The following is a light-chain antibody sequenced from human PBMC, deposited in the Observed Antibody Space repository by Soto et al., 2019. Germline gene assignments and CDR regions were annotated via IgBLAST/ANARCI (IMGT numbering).Light chain of an antibody. V-gene: IGKV3D-15*01. Sequence: EVVMTQSPATLSVSPGERATLSGRASQSLGDNLAWYQHKPGQGPRLLIYGAFTRATGIPDRFSGSGSGTDFTLTISRLEPEDFAVYYCQQHETLITFGQGTRLEIK. CDR1: QSLGDN. CDR3: QQHETLIT. J-gene: IGKJ5*01. CDR2: GAF.